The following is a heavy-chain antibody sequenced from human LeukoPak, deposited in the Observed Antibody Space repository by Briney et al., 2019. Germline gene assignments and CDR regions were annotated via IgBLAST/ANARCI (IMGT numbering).Heavy chain of an antibody. CDR1: GVNFSSYW. CDR3: ARVPYYYGSAHFDY. V-gene: IGHV3-74*01. Sequence: PGGSLRLSCAASGVNFSSYWMHWVRQAPGKGLVWVSGINSDGSSTSYADSVKGRFTISRDNAKNTLYLQMNSLRAEDTAVYYCARVPYYYGSAHFDYWGQGTLVTVSS. CDR2: INSDGSST. J-gene: IGHJ4*02. D-gene: IGHD3-10*01.